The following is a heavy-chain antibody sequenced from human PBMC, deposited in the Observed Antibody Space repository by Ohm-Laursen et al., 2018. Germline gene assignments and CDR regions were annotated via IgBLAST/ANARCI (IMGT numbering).Heavy chain of an antibody. CDR2: IYYSGST. D-gene: IGHD5-18*01. V-gene: IGHV4-61*01. CDR1: GGSVSSGSYY. CDR3: ARGAGRYSYGADYYYYYGMDV. J-gene: IGHJ6*02. Sequence: GTLSLTCTVSGGSVSSGSYYWSWIRQPPGKGLEWIGYIYYSGSTNYNPSLKSRVTISVDTSKNQFSLKLSSVTAADTAVYYCARGAGRYSYGADYYYYYGMDVWGQGTTVTVSS.